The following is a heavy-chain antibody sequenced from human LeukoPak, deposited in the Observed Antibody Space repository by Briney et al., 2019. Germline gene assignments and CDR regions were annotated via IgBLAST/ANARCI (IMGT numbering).Heavy chain of an antibody. D-gene: IGHD2-21*02. V-gene: IGHV4-59*03. Sequence: PSETLSLTCTVSGGSIRSYYWTWIRQPPGKGAEWIGYMYYTGSTKYNPSLKRRVSISVDTSKNQFSVTLTSVTAADTAVYYCAAVVVSGTPYFDYWGQGTLVTVSS. CDR1: GGSIRSYY. CDR3: AAVVVSGTPYFDY. J-gene: IGHJ4*02. CDR2: MYYTGST.